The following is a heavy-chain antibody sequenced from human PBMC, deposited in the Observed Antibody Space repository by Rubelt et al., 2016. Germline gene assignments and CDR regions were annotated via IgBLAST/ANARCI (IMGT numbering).Heavy chain of an antibody. J-gene: IGHJ6*02. CDR3: AREGGRTMFGERVHYYYGMDV. CDR1: GGSISSYY. Sequence: QVQLQESGPGLVKPSETLSLTCTVSGGSISSYYWSWIRQPPGKGLEWIGYIYYSGSTNYNPSLKSRVTISVDTSKNQFSLKLSSVTAADTAVYYCAREGGRTMFGERVHYYYGMDVWGQGTTVTVSS. CDR2: IYYSGST. V-gene: IGHV4-59*01. D-gene: IGHD3-3*01.